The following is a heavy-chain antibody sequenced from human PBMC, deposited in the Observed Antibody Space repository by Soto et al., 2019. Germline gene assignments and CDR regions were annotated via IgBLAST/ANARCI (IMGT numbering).Heavy chain of an antibody. CDR2: INPLNGNT. Sequence: QVQLVQSGAEVKKPGASVKVSCKASGYPFTDYAIHWVRQAPGQRPEWMGWINPLNGNTKYSQTFRGRVTISRDTSATTAHMELRGLRSEDTAVYYCARQMVRGVDWFDPWGQGTLVTVSS. V-gene: IGHV1-3*01. J-gene: IGHJ5*02. CDR3: ARQMVRGVDWFDP. D-gene: IGHD3-10*01. CDR1: GYPFTDYA.